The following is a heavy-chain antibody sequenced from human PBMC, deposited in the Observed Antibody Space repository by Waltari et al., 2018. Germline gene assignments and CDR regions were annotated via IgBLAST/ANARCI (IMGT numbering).Heavy chain of an antibody. J-gene: IGHJ4*02. CDR1: GFTFSIYA. V-gene: IGHV3-23*04. CDR2: ISGSGGST. D-gene: IGHD3-9*01. Sequence: EVQLVESGGGLVQPGGSLRLSCAASGFTFSIYAMSWGRKAPGKVLGGVSAISGSGGSTYYAYSVKGRFTISRDNSKNTLYLQMNSLRAEDTAVYYCAKDLLRYFDQFDYWGQGTLVTVSS. CDR3: AKDLLRYFDQFDY.